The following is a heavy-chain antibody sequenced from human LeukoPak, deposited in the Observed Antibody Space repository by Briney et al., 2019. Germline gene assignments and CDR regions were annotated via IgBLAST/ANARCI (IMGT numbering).Heavy chain of an antibody. V-gene: IGHV1-2*02. Sequence: ASVKVSCKASGYTFTGYYVHWVRQAPGQGLEWMGWINPYSGDTNYAQKFQGRVTMTRDTSISTAYMELSSLRSEDTAVYYCARRKTYCSGGSCNFDYWAREPWSPSPQ. D-gene: IGHD2-15*01. J-gene: IGHJ4*02. CDR2: INPYSGDT. CDR3: ARRKTYCSGGSCNFDY. CDR1: GYTFTGYY.